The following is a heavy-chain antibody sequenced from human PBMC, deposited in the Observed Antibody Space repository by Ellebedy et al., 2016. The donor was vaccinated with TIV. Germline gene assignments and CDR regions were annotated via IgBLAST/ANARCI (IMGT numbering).Heavy chain of an antibody. Sequence: ASVKVSCXASGDTFSGYFMHWVRQAPGQGLEWMGWINPNSGGTNYAQKFQGRVTMTRDTSISTAYMELSKLRSDDTAVYYCARLYYGMDVWGQGTTVAVS. J-gene: IGHJ6*02. CDR3: ARLYYGMDV. CDR1: GDTFSGYF. CDR2: INPNSGGT. V-gene: IGHV1-2*02.